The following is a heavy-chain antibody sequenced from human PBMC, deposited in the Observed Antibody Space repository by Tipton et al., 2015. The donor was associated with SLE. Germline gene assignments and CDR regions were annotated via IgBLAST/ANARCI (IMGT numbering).Heavy chain of an antibody. V-gene: IGHV3-23*01. D-gene: IGHD3-16*01. CDR3: ARDGAPPYYYYYMDV. CDR1: GFTFSSYA. J-gene: IGHJ6*03. Sequence: SLRLSCAASGFTFSSYAMTWVRQAPGKGLEWVSGVSDSGGSTYYADSVKGRFTISRDNSKNTLFVQMNSLRAEDTAVYYCARDGAPPYYYYYMDVWGKGTTVTVSS. CDR2: VSDSGGST.